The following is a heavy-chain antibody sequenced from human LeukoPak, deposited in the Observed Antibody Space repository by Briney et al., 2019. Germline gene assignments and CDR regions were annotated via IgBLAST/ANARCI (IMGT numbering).Heavy chain of an antibody. Sequence: PGGSLRLSCAASGFTFNTNAMSWVRQAPGKGLEWDSAISGRTGGTYYADSVKGRFTISRDNSKSTLYLQMDSLRAEDTAVYYCAKCGNSGCHLIDYWGQGTLVTVSS. CDR3: AKCGNSGCHLIDY. J-gene: IGHJ4*02. D-gene: IGHD5-12*01. V-gene: IGHV3-23*01. CDR1: GFTFNTNA. CDR2: ISGRTGGT.